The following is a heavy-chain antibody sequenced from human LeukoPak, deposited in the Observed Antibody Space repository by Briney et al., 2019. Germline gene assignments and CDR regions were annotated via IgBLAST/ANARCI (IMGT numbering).Heavy chain of an antibody. CDR2: ISYSGGTT. V-gene: IGHV3-23*01. D-gene: IGHD3-10*01. J-gene: IGHJ4*02. CDR3: AKDGVVRGLGPYYFDS. Sequence: GGSLRLSCAASGFTVSSNYMSWVRQAPGKGLEWVSTISYSGGTTYHTDSVKGRFTISRDISKNTVYLQMNSLKAEDTAVYYCAKDGVVRGLGPYYFDSWGQGSLVTVSS. CDR1: GFTVSSNY.